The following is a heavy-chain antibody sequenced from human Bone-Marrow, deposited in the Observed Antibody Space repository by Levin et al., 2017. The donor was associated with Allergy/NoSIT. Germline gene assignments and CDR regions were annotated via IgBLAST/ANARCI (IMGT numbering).Heavy chain of an antibody. D-gene: IGHD5-18*01. CDR2: VSDSGGDT. V-gene: IGHV3-23*01. Sequence: PGGSLRLSCAASGFTFNDYVMNWVRQAPGKGLEWVSGVSDSGGDTFYADSVKGRFTISRDNSKNTLYLQMDSLRVDDTAVYYCAKGLKYRARHSYYLESWGQGTLITVST. CDR3: AKGLKYRARHSYYLES. J-gene: IGHJ4*02. CDR1: GFTFNDYV.